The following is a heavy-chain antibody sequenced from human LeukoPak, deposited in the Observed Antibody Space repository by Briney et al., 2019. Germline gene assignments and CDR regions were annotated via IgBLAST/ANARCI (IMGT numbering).Heavy chain of an antibody. J-gene: IGHJ4*02. Sequence: SETLSLTCTVSGGSISRYYWSWIRQPPGKGLEWIGYIYYSGSTYYNPSLKSRVTISVDTSKNQFSLKLSSVTAADTAVYYCARQSRRSVAIDYWGQGTLVTVSS. CDR3: ARQSRRSVAIDY. V-gene: IGHV4-59*08. CDR1: GGSISRYY. CDR2: IYYSGST. D-gene: IGHD3-10*01.